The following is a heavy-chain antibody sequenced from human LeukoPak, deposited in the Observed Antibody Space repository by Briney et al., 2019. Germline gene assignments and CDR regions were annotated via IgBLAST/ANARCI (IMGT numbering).Heavy chain of an antibody. CDR3: ARPEDIAVVPGAMAFGY. D-gene: IGHD2-2*01. J-gene: IGHJ4*02. CDR2: ISSNGGST. CDR1: GFTFSRYA. Sequence: GGSLRLSCSASGFTFSRYAMHWVRQAPGKGLEYVSAISSNGGSTYYADSVKGRFTISRDNSKNSLYLQMNSLRDEDTAVYYCARPEDIAVVPGAMAFGYWGQGTLVTVSS. V-gene: IGHV3-64*04.